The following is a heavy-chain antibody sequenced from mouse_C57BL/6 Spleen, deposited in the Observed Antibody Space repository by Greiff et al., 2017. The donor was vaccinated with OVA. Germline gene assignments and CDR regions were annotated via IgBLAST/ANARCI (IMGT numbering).Heavy chain of an antibody. CDR2: IDPENGDT. CDR3: TPLQGYFDY. V-gene: IGHV14-4*01. J-gene: IGHJ2*02. Sequence: VQLQQSGAELVRPGASVKLSCTASGFNIKDDYMHWVKQRPEQGLEWIGWIDPENGDTEYASKFQGKATITADTSSNTAYLQLSSLTSEDTGVYCCTPLQGYFDYWGQGTSLTVSS. CDR1: GFNIKDDY.